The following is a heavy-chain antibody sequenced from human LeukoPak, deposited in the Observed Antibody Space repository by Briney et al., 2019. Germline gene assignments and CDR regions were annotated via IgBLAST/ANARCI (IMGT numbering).Heavy chain of an antibody. CDR3: ARDYGGKLDY. D-gene: IGHD4-23*01. V-gene: IGHV4-38-2*02. J-gene: IGHJ4*01. Sequence: PSETLSLTCTVSGYSISNAYYWGWIRQPPGKGLEWIGSLYHSGSTYYNPSLKSRVTTSVDTSKNQFSLTLTSVTEADTAVYYCARDYGGKLDYWGHGTLVTVSS. CDR1: GYSISNAYY. CDR2: LYHSGST.